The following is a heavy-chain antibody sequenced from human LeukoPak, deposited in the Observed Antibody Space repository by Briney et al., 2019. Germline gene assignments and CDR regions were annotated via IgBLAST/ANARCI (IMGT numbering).Heavy chain of an antibody. V-gene: IGHV3-64*01. D-gene: IGHD3-22*01. CDR3: AKGTYYYDSSGYHDY. CDR2: ISSNGGST. J-gene: IGHJ4*02. Sequence: PGGSLRLSCAASGFTFSSYAMHWVRQAPGKGLEYVSAISSNGGSTYYANSVKGRFTISRDNSKNTLYLQMNSLRAEDTAVYYCAKGTYYYDSSGYHDYWGQGTLVTVSS. CDR1: GFTFSSYA.